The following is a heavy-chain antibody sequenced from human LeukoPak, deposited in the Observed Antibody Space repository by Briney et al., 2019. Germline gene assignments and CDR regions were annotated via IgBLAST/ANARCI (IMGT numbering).Heavy chain of an antibody. CDR3: ANSEYSSSWYQAAKAHLFDY. D-gene: IGHD6-13*01. Sequence: GGSLRLSCAASGFTFSSYAMSWVRQAPGQGLEWVSAVSGSCGSTYYADSVKGRFTISRDNSKNTLYLQMNSLRAEDTAVYYCANSEYSSSWYQAAKAHLFDYWGQGTLVTVSS. J-gene: IGHJ4*02. CDR2: VSGSCGST. V-gene: IGHV3-23*01. CDR1: GFTFSSYA.